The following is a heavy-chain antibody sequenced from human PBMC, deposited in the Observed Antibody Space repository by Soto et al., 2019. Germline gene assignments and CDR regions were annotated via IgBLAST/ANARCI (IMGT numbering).Heavy chain of an antibody. CDR2: VDSGGSST. D-gene: IGHD1-1*01. CDR3: ARDNWNSY. J-gene: IGHJ4*02. CDR1: GFTVSTYW. V-gene: IGHV3-74*01. Sequence: GGSLRLSCVASGFTVSTYWMHWVRQAPGKGLVWVSRVDSGGSSTNYADSVKGRFTISRDNAKNTLYLQMSSLRAEDTGVYYCARDNWNSYWGEGSRITVSS.